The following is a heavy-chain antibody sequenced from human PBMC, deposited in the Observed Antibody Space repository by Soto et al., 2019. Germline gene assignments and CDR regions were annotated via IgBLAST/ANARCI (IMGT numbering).Heavy chain of an antibody. CDR2: IIPIFGTA. D-gene: IGHD3-3*01. CDR3: ARFYEYDFWSGYPGYAFDI. J-gene: IGHJ3*02. Sequence: SSVKVSCKASGGTFSSYAISWGRQAPGQGLEWMGGIIPIFGTANYAQKFQGRVTITADESTSTAYMELSSLRSEDTAVYYCARFYEYDFWSGYPGYAFDIWGQGTMVTVSS. V-gene: IGHV1-69*01. CDR1: GGTFSSYA.